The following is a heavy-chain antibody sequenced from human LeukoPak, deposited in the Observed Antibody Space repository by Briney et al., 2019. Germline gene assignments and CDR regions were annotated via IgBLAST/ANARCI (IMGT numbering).Heavy chain of an antibody. Sequence: SVKVSCKASGGTFSSYAISWVRQAPGQGLEWMGGIIPIFGTANYAQKFQGRVTITADESTSTAYMELSSLRSEDTAVYYCARGGGGTHYYYYYMDVWGKGTTVTVSS. V-gene: IGHV1-69*13. CDR1: GGTFSSYA. CDR2: IIPIFGTA. J-gene: IGHJ6*03. D-gene: IGHD2-15*01. CDR3: ARGGGGTHYYYYYMDV.